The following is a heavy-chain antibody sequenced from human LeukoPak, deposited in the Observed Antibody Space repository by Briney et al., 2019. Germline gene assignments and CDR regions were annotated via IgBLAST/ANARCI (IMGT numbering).Heavy chain of an antibody. CDR2: IYYIGAS. CDR1: GDSINTSNYF. V-gene: IGHV4-39*01. D-gene: IGHD1-26*01. J-gene: IGHJ4*02. Sequence: SETLSLTCTVSGDSINTSNYFWGWIRQSTGKGLEWIGNIYYIGASDYNPSLKSRVTISIDTSKNQFSLNLRSVTAADTAFYYCARHRSGSYIRYFDFWGQGALVTVSS. CDR3: ARHRSGSYIRYFDF.